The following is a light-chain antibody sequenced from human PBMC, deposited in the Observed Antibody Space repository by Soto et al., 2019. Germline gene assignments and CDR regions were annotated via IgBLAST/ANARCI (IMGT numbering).Light chain of an antibody. CDR1: SSNIWAGYD. CDR3: QSYDISLSGWV. Sequence: QSVLTQPPSVSGAPGQRVTISCTGSSSNIWAGYDVHWYQQLPGTAPKLLIYGNSNRPSGVPDRFSGSKSGTSASLAITGLQAEDEADYYCQSYDISLSGWVFGGGTKVTVL. CDR2: GNS. J-gene: IGLJ3*02. V-gene: IGLV1-40*01.